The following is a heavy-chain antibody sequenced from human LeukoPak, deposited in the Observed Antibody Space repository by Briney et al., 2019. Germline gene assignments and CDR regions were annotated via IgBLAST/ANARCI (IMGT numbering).Heavy chain of an antibody. V-gene: IGHV4-59*01. CDR3: ARAGANGIEAAGSLRY. D-gene: IGHD6-13*01. J-gene: IGHJ4*02. CDR2: IYYTGTT. CDR1: GGSFSTYY. Sequence: SETLSLTCAVSGGSFSTYYWSWIRQPPGKGLEWIGFIYYTGTTNYNPSLKSRVTISVDTSKNQFSLKLSSVTAADTAVYYRARAGANGIEAAGSLRYWGQGTLVTVSS.